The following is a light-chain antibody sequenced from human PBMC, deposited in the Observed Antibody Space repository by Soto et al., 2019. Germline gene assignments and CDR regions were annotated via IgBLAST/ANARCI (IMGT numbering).Light chain of an antibody. V-gene: IGKV3-20*01. CDR3: QQYGSSLT. J-gene: IGKJ4*01. CDR2: GAS. CDR1: QSVSSN. Sequence: EIVITQSPATLSVCPGERATLSCRASQSVSSNLAWYQQKPGQAPRLLIYGASSRATGIPDRFSGSGSGTDFTLTISRLEPEDFAVYYCQQYGSSLTFGGGTKVDI.